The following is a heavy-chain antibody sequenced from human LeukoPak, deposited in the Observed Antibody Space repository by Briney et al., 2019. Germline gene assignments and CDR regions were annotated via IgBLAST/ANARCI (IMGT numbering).Heavy chain of an antibody. J-gene: IGHJ5*02. V-gene: IGHV1-18*01. D-gene: IGHD4-17*01. CDR2: ISVYTGST. Sequence: ASVEVSCKASGYTFTAHGISWVRQAPGQGLEWMGWISVYTGSTKYAQKFQGRVTMTTDTSTSTAYMELRSLRSDDTAVYFCARDGGWQYVDYAWRFDPWGQGTLVTVSS. CDR3: ARDGGWQYVDYAWRFDP. CDR1: GYTFTAHG.